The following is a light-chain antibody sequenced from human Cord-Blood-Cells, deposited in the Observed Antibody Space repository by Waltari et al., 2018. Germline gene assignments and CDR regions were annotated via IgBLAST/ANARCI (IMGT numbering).Light chain of an antibody. Sequence: QSALTQPASVSGSPGQSITISCTGTSSDVGGYNYVSWYQQHPGKAPQLMIYDVSNRPSGVSNLFSGSKSGNTASLTISGLQAEDEADYYCSSYTSSSTRVFGGGTKLTVL. CDR2: DVS. J-gene: IGLJ3*02. CDR1: SSDVGGYNY. V-gene: IGLV2-14*03. CDR3: SSYTSSSTRV.